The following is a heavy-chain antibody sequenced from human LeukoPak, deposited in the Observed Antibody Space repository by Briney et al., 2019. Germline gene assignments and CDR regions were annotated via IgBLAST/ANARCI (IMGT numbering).Heavy chain of an antibody. V-gene: IGHV5-51*01. D-gene: IGHD2-15*01. CDR3: AKTGLPRHGVFDP. J-gene: IGHJ5*02. CDR2: IYPGDSDA. Sequence: GESLKISCKGSGYSFTSYWIGWVRQMPGKGLEWMGIIYPGDSDARYSPSFQGQVTISADKSISTAYLQWSSLTASDTAMYYCAKTGLPRHGVFDPWGQGTLVTVSS. CDR1: GYSFTSYW.